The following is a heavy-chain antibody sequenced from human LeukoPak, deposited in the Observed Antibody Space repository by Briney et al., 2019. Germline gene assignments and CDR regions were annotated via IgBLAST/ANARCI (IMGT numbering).Heavy chain of an antibody. Sequence: SETLSLTCAVYGGSFSDYYWNWIRQPPGKGLEWIGEINHSGSTSHNPSLKSRVTILVDTSKKQFSLKLSSVTAADTAVYYCASGYNWFDPWGQGTLVTVSS. CDR1: GGSFSDYY. V-gene: IGHV4-34*01. CDR3: ASGYNWFDP. J-gene: IGHJ5*02. CDR2: INHSGST.